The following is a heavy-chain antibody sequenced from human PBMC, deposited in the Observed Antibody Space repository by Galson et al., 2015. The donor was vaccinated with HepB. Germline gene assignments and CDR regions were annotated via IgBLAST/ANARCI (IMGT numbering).Heavy chain of an antibody. V-gene: IGHV1-69*02. CDR1: GGTFSSYT. CDR3: ASGPGIAAAGNLKFDY. D-gene: IGHD6-13*01. Sequence: SVKVSCKASGGTFSSYTISWVRQAPGQGLEWMGRIIPILGIANYAQKFQGRVTITADKSTSTAYMELSSLRSEDTAVYYCASGPGIAAAGNLKFDYWGQGTLVTVSS. CDR2: IIPILGIA. J-gene: IGHJ4*02.